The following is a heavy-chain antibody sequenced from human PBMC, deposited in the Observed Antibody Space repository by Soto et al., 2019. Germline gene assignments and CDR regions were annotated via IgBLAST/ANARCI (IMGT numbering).Heavy chain of an antibody. D-gene: IGHD1-26*01. CDR1: GFSFRSDW. CDR2: TNQDGSQK. V-gene: IGHV3-7*04. J-gene: IGHJ4*02. CDR3: SGGVGDAF. Sequence: EEQLVESGGGLVQPGGSLRLTCAVSGFSFRSDWMNWVRQAPGKGLEWVAHTNQDGSQKYYMDSVKGRFTIFRDNDKNSLSLQMNSRRVEDTAVYYCSGGVGDAFWGQGTLVTVSS.